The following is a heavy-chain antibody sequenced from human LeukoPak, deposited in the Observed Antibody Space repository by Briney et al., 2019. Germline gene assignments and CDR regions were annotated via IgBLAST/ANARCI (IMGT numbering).Heavy chain of an antibody. Sequence: PGGSLRLSCAASGFTFSSCAMSWVPQGPGKGLEWVSGISGRGGNTYCADSVKGRFTISRDNSKNTLYLQMNSLRAKDTAIYYCAKDREWELLQNYFDYWGQGTLVTVSS. J-gene: IGHJ4*02. D-gene: IGHD1-26*01. CDR3: AKDREWELLQNYFDY. CDR2: ISGRGGNT. CDR1: GFTFSSCA. V-gene: IGHV3-23*01.